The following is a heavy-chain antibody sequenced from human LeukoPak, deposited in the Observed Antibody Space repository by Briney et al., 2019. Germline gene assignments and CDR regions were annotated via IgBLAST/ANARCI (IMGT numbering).Heavy chain of an antibody. D-gene: IGHD2-2*02. CDR1: GGPISSLY. CDR2: IYYSGST. Sequence: PSETLSLTCTVSGGPISSLYWIWMRQPPGKGVEWFGYIYYSGSTHYNTSLESRVTIFEGTSNNHFFLEMSHVTAADPAVNYVARFRECSSSSCYNNWGQGTLVTVSS. V-gene: IGHV4-59*08. J-gene: IGHJ4*02. CDR3: ARFRECSSSSCYNN.